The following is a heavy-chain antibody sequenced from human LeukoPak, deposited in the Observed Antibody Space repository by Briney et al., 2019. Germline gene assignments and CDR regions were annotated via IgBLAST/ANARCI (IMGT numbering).Heavy chain of an antibody. J-gene: IGHJ6*03. V-gene: IGHV4-34*01. Sequence: SETLSLTCALYGGSFSGYYWSWIRQPPGKGLEWIGEINHSGSTNYNLSLKSRVTISVDTSKNQFSLKLSSVTAADTAVYYCARTLRYFDWLSSYMDVWGKGTTVTVSS. D-gene: IGHD3-9*01. CDR1: GGSFSGYY. CDR3: ARTLRYFDWLSSYMDV. CDR2: INHSGST.